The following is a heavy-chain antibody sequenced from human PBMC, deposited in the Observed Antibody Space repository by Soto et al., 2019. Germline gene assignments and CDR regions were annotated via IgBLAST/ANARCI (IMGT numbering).Heavy chain of an antibody. CDR2: MNPNSGNT. Sequence: GASVKVSCKASGYTFTSYDINWVRQATGQGLEWMGWMNPNSGNTGYAQKFQGRVTMTRNTSISTAYMELSSLRSEDTAVYYCATGYYSGYEWGFDYWGQGTLVTDSS. D-gene: IGHD5-12*01. J-gene: IGHJ4*02. V-gene: IGHV1-8*01. CDR3: ATGYYSGYEWGFDY. CDR1: GYTFTSYD.